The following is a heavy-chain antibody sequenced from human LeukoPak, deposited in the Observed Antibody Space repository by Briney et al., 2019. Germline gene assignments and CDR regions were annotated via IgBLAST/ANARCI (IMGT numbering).Heavy chain of an antibody. V-gene: IGHV1-2*02. Sequence: AASVKVSCRASGYTFTDYYIHWVRQAPGQGLEWMGWINPDNGGTNYAQKFQGRVTMTRDTSIRTVYMDLSRLRSDDTAAFYCTRDARVGNWFDPWGQGTQVTVSS. D-gene: IGHD2-15*01. CDR2: INPDNGGT. J-gene: IGHJ5*02. CDR1: GYTFTDYY. CDR3: TRDARVGNWFDP.